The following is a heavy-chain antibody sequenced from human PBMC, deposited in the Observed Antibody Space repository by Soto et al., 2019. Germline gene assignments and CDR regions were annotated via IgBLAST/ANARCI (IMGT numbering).Heavy chain of an antibody. J-gene: IGHJ4*02. V-gene: IGHV1-46*01. Sequence: QVRLVQSGAEVKKPGASVKVSCKASGYIFTNYYIHWVRQAPGQGLEWMAIINPNGGSTNCAQEFKARTTLPREPPTTKVYMDLSSLQSEERPVFYCARGLYPANKWGQGPLV. CDR1: GYIFTNYY. CDR3: ARGLYPANK. CDR2: INPNGGST.